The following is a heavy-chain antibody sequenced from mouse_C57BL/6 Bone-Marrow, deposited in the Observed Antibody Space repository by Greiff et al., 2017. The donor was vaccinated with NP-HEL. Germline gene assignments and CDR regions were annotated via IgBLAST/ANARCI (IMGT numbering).Heavy chain of an antibody. CDR1: GYTFTSYW. D-gene: IGHD1-1*01. V-gene: IGHV1-64*01. CDR2: IHPNSGST. J-gene: IGHJ2*01. CDR3: AREGDYYGSSYVSDY. Sequence: QVHVKQPGAELVKPGASVKLSCKASGYTFTSYWMHWVKQRPGQGLEWIGMIHPNSGSTNYNEKFKSKATLTVDKSSSTAYMQLSSLTSEDAAVYYCAREGDYYGSSYVSDYWGQGTTLTVSS.